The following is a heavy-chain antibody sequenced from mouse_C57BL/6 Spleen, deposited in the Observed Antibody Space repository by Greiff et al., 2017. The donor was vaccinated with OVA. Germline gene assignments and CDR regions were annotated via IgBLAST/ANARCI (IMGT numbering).Heavy chain of an antibody. D-gene: IGHD2-5*01. Sequence: EVKLMESGGGLVKPGGSLKLSCAASGFTFSSYTMSWVRQTPEKRLEWVATISGGGGNTYYPDSVKGRFTISRDNAKNTLYLQMSSLRSEDTAWYYCARQTGSYSNYVDYWGQGTTLTVSS. CDR3: ARQTGSYSNYVDY. J-gene: IGHJ2*01. CDR1: GFTFSSYT. CDR2: ISGGGGNT. V-gene: IGHV5-9*01.